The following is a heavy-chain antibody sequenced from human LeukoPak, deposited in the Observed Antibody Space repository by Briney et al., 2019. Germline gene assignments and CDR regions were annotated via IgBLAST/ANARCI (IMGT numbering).Heavy chain of an antibody. CDR1: GYTFTGYY. CDR3: ARGDYYDSSGYYYHY. CDR2: INPNSGGT. Sequence: ASVKVSCKASGYTFTGYYMHWVRQAPGQGLEWMGWINPNSGGTNYAQKFQGRVTMTRDTSISTAYMELSRLRSDDTAEYYCARGDYYDSSGYYYHYWGQGTLVTVSS. V-gene: IGHV1-2*02. D-gene: IGHD3-22*01. J-gene: IGHJ4*02.